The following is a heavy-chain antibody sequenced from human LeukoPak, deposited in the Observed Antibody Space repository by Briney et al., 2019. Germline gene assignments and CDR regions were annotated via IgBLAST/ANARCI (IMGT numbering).Heavy chain of an antibody. J-gene: IGHJ4*02. Sequence: GGSLRLSCAASGFTFSTYWMSWVRQAPGKGLEWVANIKQDGNDKYYVDSVKGRFTISRDNAKNSLYLQMNSLRAEDTAVYYCARENYNDYFDYWGQGTLVTVSS. D-gene: IGHD3-10*01. CDR1: GFTFSTYW. CDR3: ARENYNDYFDY. CDR2: IKQDGNDK. V-gene: IGHV3-7*01.